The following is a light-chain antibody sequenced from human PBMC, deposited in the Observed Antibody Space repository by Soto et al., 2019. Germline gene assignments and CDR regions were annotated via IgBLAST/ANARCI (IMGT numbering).Light chain of an antibody. V-gene: IGKV3-15*01. CDR1: HSVNSH. J-gene: IGKJ5*01. CDR3: QQYKNWPL. CDR2: GAS. Sequence: ETVLKQSPGTLSVSPGERVTLSCRTSHSVNSHVAWYQQKPGQAPRLLLYGASTRATGIPVRFSGSGFGTEFTLSISSLQSEDFAVYYCQQYKNWPLFGQGTRLEI.